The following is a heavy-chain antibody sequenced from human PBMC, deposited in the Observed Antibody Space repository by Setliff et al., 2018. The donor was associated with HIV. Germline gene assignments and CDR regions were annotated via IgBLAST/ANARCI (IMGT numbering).Heavy chain of an antibody. CDR1: GGSISSGIYY. CDR3: ASFFVTTVTNQDY. D-gene: IGHD4-17*01. CDR2: VYTTGGT. J-gene: IGHJ4*02. Sequence: PSETLSLTCTVSGGSISSGIYYWIWIRQPAGKGLEWIGHVYTTGGTNYNPSLESRLTISVDTSRNQFSLRLSSVTAADTAMYYCASFFVTTVTNQDYWGQGTPVTVSS. V-gene: IGHV4-61*09.